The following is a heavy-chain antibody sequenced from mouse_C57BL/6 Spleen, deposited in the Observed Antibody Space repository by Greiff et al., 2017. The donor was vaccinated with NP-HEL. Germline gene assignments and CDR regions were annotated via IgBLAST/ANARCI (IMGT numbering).Heavy chain of an antibody. CDR3: ATGGVSYDYDDYYAMDY. Sequence: QVQLQQPGAELVRPGSSVKLSCKASGYTFTSYWMEWVKQRPGQGLEWIGNIYPSDSETHYNQKFKDKATLTVDKSSSTAYMQLSSLTSEDSAVYYCATGGVSYDYDDYYAMDYWGQGTSVTVSS. CDR1: GYTFTSYW. CDR2: IYPSDSET. V-gene: IGHV1-61*01. D-gene: IGHD2-4*01. J-gene: IGHJ4*01.